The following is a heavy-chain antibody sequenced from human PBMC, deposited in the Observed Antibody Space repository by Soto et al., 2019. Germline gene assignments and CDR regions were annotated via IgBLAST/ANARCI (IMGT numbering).Heavy chain of an antibody. D-gene: IGHD2-2*01. CDR3: ARHAGVDIVVVPAAPNYYMDV. V-gene: IGHV4-59*08. CDR2: IYCSGST. J-gene: IGHJ6*03. Sequence: SETLSLTCTVSGGSISSYYWSWIRQPPGKGLEWIGYIYCSGSTNYNPSLKSRVTISVDTSKNQFSLKLSSVTAADTAVYYCARHAGVDIVVVPAAPNYYMDVWGKGTTVTV. CDR1: GGSISSYY.